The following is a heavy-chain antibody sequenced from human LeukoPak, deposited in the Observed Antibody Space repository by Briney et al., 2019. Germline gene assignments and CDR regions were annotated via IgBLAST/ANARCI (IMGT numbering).Heavy chain of an antibody. CDR2: ISGSNSYI. V-gene: IGHV3-21*01. Sequence: GGSLKLSCAASGFTFSSYTMHWIRQAPGKGLEWVSSISGSNSYIFYADPVKGRFTVSRDNAKDSLYLQMNSLRAEDTAVYYCARALTTLTYEGYWGQGTLVTVSS. CDR1: GFTFSSYT. D-gene: IGHD1-1*01. CDR3: ARALTTLTYEGY. J-gene: IGHJ4*02.